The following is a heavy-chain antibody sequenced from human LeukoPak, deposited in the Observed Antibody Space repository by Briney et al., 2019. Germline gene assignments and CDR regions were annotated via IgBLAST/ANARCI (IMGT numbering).Heavy chain of an antibody. CDR3: AKDQVHYYGMDV. CDR1: GFTFSSYG. CDR2: ISYDGSNK. Sequence: PGGSLRLSCAASGFTFSSYGMHWVRQAPGKGLEWVAVISYDGSNKYYADSVKGRFTISRDNSKNTLYLQMNSLRAEDTAVYYCAKDQVHYYGMDVWGQGTTVTVSS. J-gene: IGHJ6*02. V-gene: IGHV3-30*18.